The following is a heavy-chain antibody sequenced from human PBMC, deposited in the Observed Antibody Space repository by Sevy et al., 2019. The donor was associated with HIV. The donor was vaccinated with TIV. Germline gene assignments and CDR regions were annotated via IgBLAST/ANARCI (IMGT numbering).Heavy chain of an antibody. CDR2: IKSKTDGGTT. D-gene: IGHD2-15*01. J-gene: IGHJ4*02. V-gene: IGHV3-15*01. Sequence: GGSLRLSCAAFGFTVSDAWMSWVHQAPGKGLQWVGRIKSKTDGGTTDYVTPVKGRFTISRDDSKNTLYLQINSLKTEDTAVYYCTLEGLYCSGGTCYSEGFDSWGQGILVTVSS. CDR3: TLEGLYCSGGTCYSEGFDS. CDR1: GFTVSDAW.